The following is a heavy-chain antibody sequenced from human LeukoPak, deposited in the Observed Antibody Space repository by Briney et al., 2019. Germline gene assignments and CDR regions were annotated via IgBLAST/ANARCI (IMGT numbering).Heavy chain of an antibody. D-gene: IGHD6-13*01. V-gene: IGHV3-48*03. CDR2: ISSSGSTI. CDR3: ARISSWYKGGFDY. CDR1: GFTFSRYG. J-gene: IGHJ4*02. Sequence: PGGSLRLSCAASGFTFSRYGMNWVRQAPGKGLEWVSYISSSGSTIYYADSVKGRFTVSRDNAKNSLYLQMNSLRAEDTAVYYCARISSWYKGGFDYWGQGTLVTVSS.